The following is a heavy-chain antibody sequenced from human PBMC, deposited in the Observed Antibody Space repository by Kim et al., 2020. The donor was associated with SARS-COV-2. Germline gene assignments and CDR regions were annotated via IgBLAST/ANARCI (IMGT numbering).Heavy chain of an antibody. D-gene: IGHD3-10*01. CDR1: GFTFSSYS. CDR2: ISSSSSTI. Sequence: GGSLRLSCAASGFTFSSYSMNWVRQAPGKGLEWVSYISSSSSTIYYADSVKGRFTISRDNAKNSLYLQMNSLRDEDTAVYYCARDLTMVRGALGSYYYYGMDVWGQGTTVTVSS. CDR3: ARDLTMVRGALGSYYYYGMDV. V-gene: IGHV3-48*02. J-gene: IGHJ6*02.